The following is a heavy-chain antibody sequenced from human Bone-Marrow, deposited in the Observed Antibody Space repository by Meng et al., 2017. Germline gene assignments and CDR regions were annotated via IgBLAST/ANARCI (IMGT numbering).Heavy chain of an antibody. CDR2: INHSGGT. J-gene: IGHJ5*02. CDR3: ARVNSDCGGVMCYKGWFDP. D-gene: IGHD2-21*01. Sequence: QVQLQQWGAGLLKPSETLSLTCAVYGGTFSDYYWSWIRQPPGKGLEWIGEINHSGGTKYTPSLESRVTISIDTSKNQFSLKLSSVTAADTALYYCARVNSDCGGVMCYKGWFDPWGQGTLVTVSS. V-gene: IGHV4-34*01. CDR1: GGTFSDYY.